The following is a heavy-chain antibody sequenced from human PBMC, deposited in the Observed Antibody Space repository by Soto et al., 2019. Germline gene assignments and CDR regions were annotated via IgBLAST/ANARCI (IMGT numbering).Heavy chain of an antibody. V-gene: IGHV3-48*01. CDR2: ISSSSSTI. D-gene: IGHD5-12*01. CDR1: GFTFSSYS. J-gene: IGHJ6*03. CDR3: ARDLRGYSGYDSPYYYYYMDV. Sequence: GGSLRLSCAASGFTFSSYSMNWVRQAPGKGLEWVSYISSSSSTIYYADSVKGRFTISRDNAKNSLYLQMNSLRAEDTAVYYCARDLRGYSGYDSPYYYYYMDVWGKGTTVTVSS.